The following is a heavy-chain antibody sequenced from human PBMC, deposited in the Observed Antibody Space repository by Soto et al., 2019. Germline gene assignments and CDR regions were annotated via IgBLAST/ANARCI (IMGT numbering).Heavy chain of an antibody. Sequence: QVQLVESGGGMVQPGRSLRLSCAVSGFTFRTYDMHWVRQAPGKGLEWVAVVSYDATYENYADSVKGRFTVSRDNSKSTLYLQINSPRGEDTAVYYCAKVSISKSSAVTFDSWGRGTLFTVSA. CDR3: AKVSISKSSAVTFDS. V-gene: IGHV3-30*18. CDR1: GFTFRTYD. D-gene: IGHD2-15*01. CDR2: VSYDATYE. J-gene: IGHJ4*02.